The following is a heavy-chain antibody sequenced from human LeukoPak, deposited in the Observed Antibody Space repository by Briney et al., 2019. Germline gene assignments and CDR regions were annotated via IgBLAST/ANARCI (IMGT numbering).Heavy chain of an antibody. CDR2: IYSGGTT. V-gene: IGHV3-53*04. J-gene: IGHJ4*02. CDR1: GFTISSNY. Sequence: GGSLRLSCAASGFTISSNYMTWVRQAPGKGLQWVSVIYSGGTTYYADSVKGRFTISRHDSKNTLYLQMNSLRAEDTAVYYCARVSSTYYYLYYWGQGTLVTVSS. D-gene: IGHD2-2*01. CDR3: ARVSSTYYYLYY.